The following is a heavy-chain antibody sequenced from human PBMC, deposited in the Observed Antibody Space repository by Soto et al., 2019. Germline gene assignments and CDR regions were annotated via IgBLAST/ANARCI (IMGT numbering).Heavy chain of an antibody. CDR1: GGSISSSNW. CDR2: IYHSGST. D-gene: IGHD1-26*01. Sequence: PSETLSLTCAVSGGSISSSNWWSWVRQPPGKGLEWIGEIYHSGSTNYNPSLKSRVTISVDKSKNQFSLKLSSVTAADTAVYYCARVSGSYYYGKDVWGQGITVTVSS. CDR3: ARVSGSYYYGKDV. V-gene: IGHV4-4*02. J-gene: IGHJ6*02.